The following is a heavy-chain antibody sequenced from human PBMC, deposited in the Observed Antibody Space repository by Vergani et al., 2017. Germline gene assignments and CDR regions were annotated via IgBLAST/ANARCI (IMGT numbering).Heavy chain of an antibody. CDR1: GYTFTSYY. D-gene: IGHD3-3*01. CDR3: ATYVLRFLEWLPNEFDY. J-gene: IGHJ4*02. Sequence: QVQLVQSGAEVKKPGASVKVSCKASGYTFTSYYMHWVRQAPGQGLEWMGIINPSGGSTSYAQKFQGRVTITADESTSTAYMELSSLRSEDTAVYYCATYVLRFLEWLPNEFDYWGQGTLVTVSS. CDR2: INPSGGST. V-gene: IGHV1-46*01.